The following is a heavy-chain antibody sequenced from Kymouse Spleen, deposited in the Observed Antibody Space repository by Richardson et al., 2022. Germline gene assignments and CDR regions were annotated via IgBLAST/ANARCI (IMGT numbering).Heavy chain of an antibody. D-gene: IGHD1-7*01. CDR3: AKGPGTTFYYYYYGMDV. Sequence: QVQLVESGGGVVQPGRSLRLSCAASGFTFSSYGMHWVRQAPGKGLEWVAVISYDGSNKYYADSVKGRFTISRDNSKNTLYLQMNSLRAEDTAVYYCAKGPGTTFYYYYYGMDVWGQGTTVTVSS. V-gene: IGHV3-30*18. CDR1: GFTFSSYG. CDR2: ISYDGSNK. J-gene: IGHJ6*02.